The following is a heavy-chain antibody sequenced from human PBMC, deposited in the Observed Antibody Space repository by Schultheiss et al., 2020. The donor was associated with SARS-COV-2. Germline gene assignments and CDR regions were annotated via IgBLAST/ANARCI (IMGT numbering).Heavy chain of an antibody. CDR2: ISYDGSNK. J-gene: IGHJ4*02. D-gene: IGHD4-17*01. Sequence: GGSLRLSCAASGFTFSSYGMHWVRQAPGKGLEWVAVISYDGSNKYYADSVKGRFTISRDNSKNTLYLQMNSLRAEDTAVYYCARERDYGDHDYWGQGTLVTVSS. CDR3: ARERDYGDHDY. V-gene: IGHV3-30*03. CDR1: GFTFSSYG.